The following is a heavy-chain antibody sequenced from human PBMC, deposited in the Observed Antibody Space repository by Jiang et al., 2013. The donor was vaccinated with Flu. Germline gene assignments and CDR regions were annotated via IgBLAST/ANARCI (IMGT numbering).Heavy chain of an antibody. CDR2: IIPILGIA. Sequence: GAEVKKPGSSVKVSCKASGGTFSSYTISWVRQAPGQGLEWMGRIIPILGIANYAQKFQGRVTITADKSTSTAYMELSSLRSEDTAVYYCAREYHYVAPYGSGSYFSPVDAFDIWGQGTMVTVSS. CDR3: AREYHYVAPYGSGSYFSPVDAFDI. V-gene: IGHV1-69*04. J-gene: IGHJ3*02. D-gene: IGHD3-10*01. CDR1: GGTFSSYT.